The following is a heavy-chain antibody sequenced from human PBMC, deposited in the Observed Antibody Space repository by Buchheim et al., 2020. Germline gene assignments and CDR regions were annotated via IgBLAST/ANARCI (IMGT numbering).Heavy chain of an antibody. J-gene: IGHJ5*02. D-gene: IGHD4-17*01. CDR3: AKGHGDYVDVDWFDP. CDR1: GFTFSSYA. Sequence: EVQLLESGGGLVQPGGSLRLSCAASGFTFSSYAMSWVRQAPGKGLEWVSAISGSGGSTYYADSVKGRFTISSDNSKKPRYLQMNSLRAEDTAVYYCAKGHGDYVDVDWFDPWGQGTL. CDR2: ISGSGGST. V-gene: IGHV3-23*01.